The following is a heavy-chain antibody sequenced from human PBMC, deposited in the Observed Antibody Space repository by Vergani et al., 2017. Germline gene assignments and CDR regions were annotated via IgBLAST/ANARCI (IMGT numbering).Heavy chain of an antibody. J-gene: IGHJ3*02. CDR2: IIPIFGIA. D-gene: IGHD5-24*01. CDR3: ARDAVEMATRNAFDI. Sequence: QVQLVQSGAEVKKPGSSVKVSCKASGGTFSSYAISWVRQAPGLGLEWMGGIIPIFGIANYAQKFQGRVTITADKSTSTAYMELSSLRSEDTAVYYCARDAVEMATRNAFDIWGQGTMVTVSS. V-gene: IGHV1-69*17. CDR1: GGTFSSYA.